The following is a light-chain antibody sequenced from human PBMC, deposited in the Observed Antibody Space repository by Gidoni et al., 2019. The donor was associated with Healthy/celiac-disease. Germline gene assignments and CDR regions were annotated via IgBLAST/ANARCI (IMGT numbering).Light chain of an antibody. Sequence: QSALTQPASVSGSPGQSLTISCTGTSSDVGGYNYVSWYQQHPGKAPKLMIYDVSNRPSGVSNRFSGSKSGNTASLTSSGRQAEDEADYYCSSYTSSSTPVVFGGGTKLTVL. CDR2: DVS. CDR3: SSYTSSSTPVV. CDR1: SSDVGGYNY. J-gene: IGLJ2*01. V-gene: IGLV2-14*03.